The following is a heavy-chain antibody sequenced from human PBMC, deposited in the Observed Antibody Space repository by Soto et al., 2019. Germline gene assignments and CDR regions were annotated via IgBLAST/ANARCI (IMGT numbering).Heavy chain of an antibody. CDR3: AKVGEGWRDAFDI. J-gene: IGHJ3*02. CDR1: GFTFSSYG. Sequence: QVQLVESGGGVVQPGRSLRLSCAASGFTFSSYGMHWVRQAPGKGLEWVAVISYDGSNKYYADSVKGRFTISRDNSKNTLYLQMNSLRAEDTAVYYCAKVGEGWRDAFDIWGQGTMVTVSS. CDR2: ISYDGSNK. V-gene: IGHV3-30*18. D-gene: IGHD3-16*01.